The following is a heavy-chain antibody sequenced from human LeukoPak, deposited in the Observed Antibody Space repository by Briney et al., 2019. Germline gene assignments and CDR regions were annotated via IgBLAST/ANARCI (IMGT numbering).Heavy chain of an antibody. CDR1: GYTFTSYG. CDR2: ISAYNSAYNGNT. CDR3: AREYGSESYTGIDY. V-gene: IGHV1-18*01. J-gene: IGHJ4*02. Sequence: ASVKVSCKASGYTFTSYGISWVRQAPGQGLEWMGWISAYNSAYNGNTHYAQKLQGRVTMTTDTSTNTGYMELRSLRSDDTAVYYCAREYGSESYTGIDYWGQGTLVTVSS. D-gene: IGHD3-10*01.